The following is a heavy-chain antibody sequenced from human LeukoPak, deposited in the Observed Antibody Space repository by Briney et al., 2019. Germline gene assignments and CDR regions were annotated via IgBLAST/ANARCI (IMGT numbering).Heavy chain of an antibody. CDR1: GFTFSSCA. D-gene: IGHD3-22*01. CDR3: AKGWDSSGYWGDAFDI. CDR2: ISGSGGTT. Sequence: PGGSLRLSCAASGFTFSSCAMRWVRQPPGRGLEWVSAISGSGGTTYYADSVKGRFTISRDNSKSTLYLQMNRLRAEDTAVYYCAKGWDSSGYWGDAFDISGQGTMVTVSS. V-gene: IGHV3-23*01. J-gene: IGHJ3*02.